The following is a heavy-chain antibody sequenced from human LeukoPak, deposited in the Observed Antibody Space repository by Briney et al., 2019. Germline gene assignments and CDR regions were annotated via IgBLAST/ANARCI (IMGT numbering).Heavy chain of an antibody. CDR1: GFTFGDYA. V-gene: IGHV3-49*03. J-gene: IGHJ3*02. D-gene: IGHD3-22*01. Sequence: GGSLRLFCTASGFTFGDYAMSWFRQAPGKGLEWVGFIRSKAYGGTTEYAASVKGRFTISRDDSKSIAYLQMNSLKTEDTAVYYCTREGVVVIAFDIWGQGTMVTVSS. CDR3: TREGVVVIAFDI. CDR2: IRSKAYGGTT.